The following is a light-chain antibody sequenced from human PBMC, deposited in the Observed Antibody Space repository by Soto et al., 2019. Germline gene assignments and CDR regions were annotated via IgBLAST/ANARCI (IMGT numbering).Light chain of an antibody. Sequence: EIVLTQSPGTLSLSPGERATLSCMASQRLPTSYLAWYQQRHGQAPRLLIYGVSHRATGVPDRFSATGSGTEFTLIIIRLAAEDFAVYYCRHYGGSFFNPFGQRTRLEI. CDR3: RHYGGSFFNP. CDR2: GVS. J-gene: IGKJ2*01. V-gene: IGKV3-20*01. CDR1: QRLPTSY.